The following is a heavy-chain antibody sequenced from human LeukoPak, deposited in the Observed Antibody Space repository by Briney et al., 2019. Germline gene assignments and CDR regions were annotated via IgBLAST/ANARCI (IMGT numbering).Heavy chain of an antibody. Sequence: GASLRLSCAASGFTFSSYAMSWVRQAPGKGLEWVSAISGSGGRTYYADSVKGRFTISRDNSKNTLYLQMNSLRAEDTAVYYCAKVSVWYTKGSYGYWGQGTLVTVSS. J-gene: IGHJ4*02. D-gene: IGHD3-16*01. V-gene: IGHV3-23*01. CDR1: GFTFSSYA. CDR2: ISGSGGRT. CDR3: AKVSVWYTKGSYGY.